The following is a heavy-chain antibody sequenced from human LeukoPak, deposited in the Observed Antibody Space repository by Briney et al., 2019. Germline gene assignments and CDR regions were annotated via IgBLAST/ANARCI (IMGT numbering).Heavy chain of an antibody. D-gene: IGHD3-9*01. CDR2: IRGGGSAT. CDR1: GFTFNNYA. CDR3: ARAVLRYFDWRMGDAFDI. J-gene: IGHJ3*02. Sequence: PRGSLRLSCAASGFTFNNYAMNWGRQAPGKGLEWGSGIRGGGSATYYADSVKGRFNIPRDNAKDSLYLQMNSLRAEDTAVYYCARAVLRYFDWRMGDAFDIWGQGTMVTVSS. V-gene: IGHV3-48*03.